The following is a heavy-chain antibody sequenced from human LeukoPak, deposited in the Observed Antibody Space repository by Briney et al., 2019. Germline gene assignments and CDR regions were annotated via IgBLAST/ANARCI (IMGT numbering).Heavy chain of an antibody. D-gene: IGHD4-23*01. CDR2: IVPIFGTA. J-gene: IGHJ4*02. CDR3: ARWGSYDDYGGNSLSWSFDY. V-gene: IGHV1-69*05. CDR1: GGTFSSYA. Sequence: SVKVSCKASGGTFSSYAISWVRQAPGQGLEWMGGIVPIFGTANYAQKFQGRVTITTDESTSTAYMELSSLRSEDTAVYYCARWGSYDDYGGNSLSWSFDYWGQGTLVTVSS.